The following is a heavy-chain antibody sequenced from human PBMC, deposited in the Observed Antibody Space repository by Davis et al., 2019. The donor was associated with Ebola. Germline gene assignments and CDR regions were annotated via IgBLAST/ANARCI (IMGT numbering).Heavy chain of an antibody. V-gene: IGHV3-74*01. Sequence: GESLKISCAASGFTFSNYWMHWIRQAPGKGLVWVSRINPDGTMTTYADSVESRFTISRDNAKNTLFLQMDSLRAEDTAVYYCTKDFDYENAYWGQGSLVTVSS. CDR3: TKDFDYENAY. J-gene: IGHJ4*02. CDR2: INPDGTMT. D-gene: IGHD4-17*01. CDR1: GFTFSNYW.